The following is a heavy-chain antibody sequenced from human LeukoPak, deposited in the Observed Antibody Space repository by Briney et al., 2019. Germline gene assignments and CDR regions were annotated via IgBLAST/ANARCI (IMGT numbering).Heavy chain of an antibody. D-gene: IGHD4-11*01. V-gene: IGHV4-39*01. CDR2: IYYSGRT. J-gene: IGHJ4*02. CDR1: GGSISSSTYY. Sequence: SETLSLTCTVSGGSISSSTYYWCWIRQPPGKGLEWIGSIYYSGRTYYNPSLKSRVTISVDTSKNQFSLKLSSVTAADTAVYYCARLYSNSVFDYWGQGTLVTVSS. CDR3: ARLYSNSVFDY.